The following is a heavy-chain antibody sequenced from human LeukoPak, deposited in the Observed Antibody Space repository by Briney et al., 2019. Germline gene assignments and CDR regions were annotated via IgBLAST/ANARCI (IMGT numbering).Heavy chain of an antibody. D-gene: IGHD3-22*01. CDR3: ARDLSGDYDSSEIDY. J-gene: IGHJ4*02. CDR1: GFTFDDYA. Sequence: PGGSLRLSCAASGFTFDDYAMHWVRQAPGKGLEWVSSISSSSYIYYADSVKGRFTISRDNAKNSMYLQMKSLRAEDTAVYYCARDLSGDYDSSEIDYWGQGTLVTVSS. CDR2: ISSSSYI. V-gene: IGHV3-69-1*01.